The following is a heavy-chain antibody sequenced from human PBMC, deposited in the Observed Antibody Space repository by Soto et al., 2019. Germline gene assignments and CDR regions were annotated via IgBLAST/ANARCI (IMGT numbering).Heavy chain of an antibody. CDR1: GFTFSDYY. CDR2: ISYDGSNK. D-gene: IGHD3-22*01. Sequence: QVQLVESGGGLVKPGGSLRLSCAASGFTFSDYYMSWIRQAPGKGLEWVAVISYDGSNKYYADSVKGRFTISRDNSKNTLYLQMNSLRAEDTAVYYCARVRDSSGWGTFDYWGQGTLVTVSS. V-gene: IGHV3-30-3*01. J-gene: IGHJ4*02. CDR3: ARVRDSSGWGTFDY.